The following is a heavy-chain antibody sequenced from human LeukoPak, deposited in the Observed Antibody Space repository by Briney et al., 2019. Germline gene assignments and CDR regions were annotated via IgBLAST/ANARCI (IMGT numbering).Heavy chain of an antibody. D-gene: IGHD3-22*01. V-gene: IGHV1-69*05. J-gene: IGHJ5*02. Sequence: RASVKVSCKASGGTFSSYAISWVRQAPGQGLEWMGGIIPIFGTASYAQKFQGRVTMTRDTSTSTVYMELSSLRSEDTAVYYCARDHYYYDSSGSAGINWFDPWGQGTLVTVSS. CDR3: ARDHYYYDSSGSAGINWFDP. CDR1: GGTFSSYA. CDR2: IIPIFGTA.